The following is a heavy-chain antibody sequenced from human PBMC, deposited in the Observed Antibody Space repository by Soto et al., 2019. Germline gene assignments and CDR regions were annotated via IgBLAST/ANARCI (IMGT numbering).Heavy chain of an antibody. CDR2: IWYDGSNK. V-gene: IGHV3-33*01. D-gene: IGHD2-2*01. Sequence: PGGSLRLSCAASGFTLSRYGMHWVRQAPGKGLEWVAVIWYDGSNKYYADSVKGRFTISRDNSKNTLYLQMNSLRAEDTAVYYCTRDRHRTSTSCYNRFDPWGQGT. CDR3: TRDRHRTSTSCYNRFDP. CDR1: GFTLSRYG. J-gene: IGHJ5*02.